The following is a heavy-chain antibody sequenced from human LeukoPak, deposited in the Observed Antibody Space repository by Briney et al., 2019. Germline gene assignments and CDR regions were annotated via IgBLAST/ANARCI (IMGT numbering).Heavy chain of an antibody. V-gene: IGHV5-51*01. D-gene: IGHD3-10*01. CDR2: IYPGDSDT. CDR1: GYSFTTHW. Sequence: GESLKISCKASGYSFTTHWIGWVRQMPGKGLEWMGIIYPGDSDTRYRPSFQGQVTISADKSISTAYLQWSSLKASDTAMYYCARTATRGVPYYFDYWGQGTLVTVSS. J-gene: IGHJ4*02. CDR3: ARTATRGVPYYFDY.